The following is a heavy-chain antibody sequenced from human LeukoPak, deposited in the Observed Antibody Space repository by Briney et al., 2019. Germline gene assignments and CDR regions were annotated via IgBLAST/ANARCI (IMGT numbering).Heavy chain of an antibody. CDR3: ARHKIAVTGLVWFDH. V-gene: IGHV4-39*01. CDR2: IFYSGST. J-gene: IGHJ5*02. D-gene: IGHD4-17*01. CDR1: GGSITSSSDH. Sequence: SETLSLTCTVSGGSITSSSDHWGWICQPPGKGLQWIGTIFYSGSTSYNTTLQSRVTISVDTSKNQFSLKVSSVADADTAVYYCARHKIAVTGLVWFDHWGQGTQVTVSS.